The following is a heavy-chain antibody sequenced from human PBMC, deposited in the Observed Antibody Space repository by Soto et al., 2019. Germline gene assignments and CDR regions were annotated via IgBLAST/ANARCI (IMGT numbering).Heavy chain of an antibody. D-gene: IGHD6-13*01. CDR3: ASLGGIAAAGSRYFDY. J-gene: IGHJ4*02. V-gene: IGHV3-33*01. CDR2: IWYDGSNK. Sequence: GSLRLSCAASGFTFSSYGMHWVRQAPGKGLEWVAVIWYDGSNKYYADSVKGRFTISRDNSKNTLYLQMNSLRAEDTAVYYCASLGGIAAAGSRYFDYWGQGTLVTVSS. CDR1: GFTFSSYG.